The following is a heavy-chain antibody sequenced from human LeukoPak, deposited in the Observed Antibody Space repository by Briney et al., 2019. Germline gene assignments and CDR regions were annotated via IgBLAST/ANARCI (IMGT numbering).Heavy chain of an antibody. V-gene: IGHV3-23*01. CDR1: GFTFSRFA. CDR2: ISGSGSDT. D-gene: IGHD4-11*01. CDR3: AKDRYSDYSFES. J-gene: IGHJ4*02. Sequence: GGSLRLPCAASGFTFSRFAMSWVRQAPGKGLEWVSAISGSGSDTYYADSVEGRFTVSRDNSKNTLYLQMNSLRAEDTALYYCAKDRYSDYSFESWGQGTLVTVSS.